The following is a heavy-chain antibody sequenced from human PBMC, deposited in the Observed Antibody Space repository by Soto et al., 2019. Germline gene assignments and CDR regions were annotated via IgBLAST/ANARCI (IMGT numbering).Heavy chain of an antibody. V-gene: IGHV3-33*01. CDR2: IWNDGNGY. CDR1: GFTFNNYG. J-gene: IGHJ6*02. Sequence: ESGGGVVQPGRSLRLACAASGFTFNNYGMHWVRQAPGKGLEWVAVIWNDGNGYYYANSVKGRFTISRDNSKNTVYLQMSSLRAEDTAVYYCARRQISPPTRGAASARGGMDVWGQGTTVTVSS. D-gene: IGHD6-13*01. CDR3: ARRQISPPTRGAASARGGMDV.